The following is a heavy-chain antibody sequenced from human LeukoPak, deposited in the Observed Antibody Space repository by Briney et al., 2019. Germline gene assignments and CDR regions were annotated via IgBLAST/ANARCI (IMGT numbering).Heavy chain of an antibody. J-gene: IGHJ5*02. D-gene: IGHD5-12*01. V-gene: IGHV4-34*01. CDR2: INHSGST. CDR3: ARHRVAHRLGWFDP. Sequence: PSETLSLTCAVYGGSFSGYYWSWIRQPPGKGLEWIGEINHSGSTNYNPSLKSRVTISVDTSKNQFSLKRSSVTAADTAVYYCARHRVAHRLGWFDPWGQGTLVTVSS. CDR1: GGSFSGYY.